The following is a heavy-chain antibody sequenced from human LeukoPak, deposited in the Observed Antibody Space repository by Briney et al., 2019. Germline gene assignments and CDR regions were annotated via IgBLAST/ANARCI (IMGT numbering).Heavy chain of an antibody. J-gene: IGHJ4*02. CDR2: ISSNGGST. Sequence: TGGSLRLSCAASGFTFVSYAIHWVRQAPGKGLEYVSGISSNGGSTYYANSVKGRFTISRDNSKNTLYLQMGSLTAEDMAVYYCARVQQGWALFDYWGQGTLVTVSS. CDR1: GFTFVSYA. V-gene: IGHV3-64*01. CDR3: ARVQQGWALFDY. D-gene: IGHD1-26*01.